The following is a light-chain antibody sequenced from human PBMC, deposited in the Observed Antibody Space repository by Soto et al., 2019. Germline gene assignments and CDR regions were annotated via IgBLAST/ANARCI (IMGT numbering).Light chain of an antibody. Sequence: DIQMTQSPSSVSASVGDSVSFACQSSQTVKNNVNWYQHKRGKAPKLLISGSSNLQNGVQPRFSGSGTGTDFTLTINSLQPEDAATYYCQQTYRHPRTFGQGTSVDIK. CDR1: QTVKNN. J-gene: IGKJ1*01. CDR3: QQTYRHPRT. V-gene: IGKV1-39*01. CDR2: GSS.